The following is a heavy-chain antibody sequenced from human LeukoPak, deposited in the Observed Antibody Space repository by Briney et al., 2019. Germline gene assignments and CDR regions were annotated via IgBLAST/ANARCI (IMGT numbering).Heavy chain of an antibody. J-gene: IGHJ6*02. D-gene: IGHD2-8*01. CDR1: GGSISSRSYY. Sequence: SETLSLTCTVSGGSISSRSYYWGWIRQPPGKGLEWIGKISDSGSTYYSPSLRSRVTISIDMSKNQFSLKLSSVTATDTAVYYCARDTLYFEVDVWGQGTTVTVSS. CDR2: ISDSGST. CDR3: ARDTLYFEVDV. V-gene: IGHV4-39*02.